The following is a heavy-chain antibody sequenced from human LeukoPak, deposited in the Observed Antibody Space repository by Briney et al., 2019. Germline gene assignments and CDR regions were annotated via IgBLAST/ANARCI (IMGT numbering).Heavy chain of an antibody. D-gene: IGHD5-24*01. CDR3: ARDQGDDDRDFDY. CDR2: INPGGGST. CDR1: GYTFTSYY. Sequence: ASVKVSCKASGYTFTSYYVHWVRQAPGQGLEWMGIINPGGGSTSYAQRFQGRVTMTRDTSTSTVYMELSSLRSEDTAVYYCARDQGDDDRDFDYWGQGTLVTVSS. V-gene: IGHV1-46*01. J-gene: IGHJ4*02.